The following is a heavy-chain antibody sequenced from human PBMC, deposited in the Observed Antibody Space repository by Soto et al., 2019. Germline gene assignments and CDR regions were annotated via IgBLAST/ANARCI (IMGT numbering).Heavy chain of an antibody. J-gene: IGHJ6*02. D-gene: IGHD1-26*01. V-gene: IGHV3-23*01. CDR3: AKVSLGALTFTDYYYYGLDV. CDR2: ISGGGGST. CDR1: GFTFSTYA. Sequence: EVQLLESGGGLVQPGGSLRLSCAASGFTFSTYAMNWVRQAPGKGLEWVSAISGGGGSTYYADSVKGRVTISRDNSKNTLYRQMNSLRAEDTAVYYCAKVSLGALTFTDYYYYGLDVWGQGTTVTVSS.